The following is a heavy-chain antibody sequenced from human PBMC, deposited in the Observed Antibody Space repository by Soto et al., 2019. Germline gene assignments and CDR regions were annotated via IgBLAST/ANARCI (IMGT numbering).Heavy chain of an antibody. V-gene: IGHV3-30*18. J-gene: IGHJ6*02. CDR1: GFSFKNFA. Sequence: QVQLVESGGGVVQPGRSLRLSCAASGFSFKNFAMLWARQAPGKGLEWVAIMSYDGTNEYYADSVKGRFTVSRDNSKNMLYLQMNSLRPDDTAVYFCAKDRGAGHPLYYFGLDVGGQGTTVTVPS. CDR2: MSYDGTNE. D-gene: IGHD1-26*01. CDR3: AKDRGAGHPLYYFGLDV.